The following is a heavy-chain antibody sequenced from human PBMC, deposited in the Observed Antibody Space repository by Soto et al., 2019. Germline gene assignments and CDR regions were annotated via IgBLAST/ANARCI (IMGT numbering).Heavy chain of an antibody. D-gene: IGHD2-2*01. CDR1: GFTFSSYA. CDR3: ARAPAATRNYYYYYGMDV. J-gene: IGHJ6*02. V-gene: IGHV3-30-3*01. CDR2: ISYDGSNK. Sequence: GSLRLSCAASGFTFSSYAMHWVRQAPGKGLEWVAVISYDGSNKYYADSVKGRFTISRDNSKNTLYLQMNSLRAEDTAVYYCARAPAATRNYYYYYGMDVWGQGTTVTVSS.